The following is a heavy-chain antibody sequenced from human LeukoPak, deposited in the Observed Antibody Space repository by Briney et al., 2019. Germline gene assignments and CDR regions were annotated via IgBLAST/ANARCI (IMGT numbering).Heavy chain of an antibody. CDR1: GFIFSNYA. J-gene: IGHJ4*02. CDR3: AKDGSGTYYNRNFDN. V-gene: IGHV3-23*01. D-gene: IGHD3-10*01. CDR2: ISGSGGST. Sequence: PGGSLRLSCAASGFIFSNYAMSWVRQAPGKGLEWVSAISGSGGSTNYRGSVKDRFTISRDNSKNTLYLQMNSLRAEDTATYYCAKDGSGTYYNRNFDNWGQGTLVTVSS.